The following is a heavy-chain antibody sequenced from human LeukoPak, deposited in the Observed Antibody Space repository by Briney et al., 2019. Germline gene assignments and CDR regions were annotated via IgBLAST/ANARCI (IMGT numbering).Heavy chain of an antibody. J-gene: IGHJ6*03. D-gene: IGHD1-26*01. CDR2: IYRDGSEK. V-gene: IGHV3-7*04. CDR1: RFTLSGYW. CDR3: ARGGSGRKYYYMDV. Sequence: GGSLRLSCAASRFTLSGYWMSWVRQAPGKGLEWVANIYRDGSEKYYVDSVKGRFTISRDNAKNSLYLQMNSLGVDDTAVYYCARGGSGRKYYYMDVWGKGTTITVSS.